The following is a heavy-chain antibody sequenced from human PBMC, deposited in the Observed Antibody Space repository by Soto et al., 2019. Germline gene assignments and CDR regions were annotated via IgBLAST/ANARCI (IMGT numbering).Heavy chain of an antibody. CDR2: ISIKPNNFAT. J-gene: IGHJ4*02. V-gene: IGHV3-73*01. CDR1: GFTFHGST. CDR3: VRAYENSNYYFDH. Sequence: GESLKISCVGSGFTFHGSTMHWVRQASGKGLEWIGLISIKPNNFATVYAASVTGRFTISRDDSKNTAYLEMDSLKTEDTALEYCVRAYENSNYYFDHWGRVTLVTVSS. D-gene: IGHD3-22*01.